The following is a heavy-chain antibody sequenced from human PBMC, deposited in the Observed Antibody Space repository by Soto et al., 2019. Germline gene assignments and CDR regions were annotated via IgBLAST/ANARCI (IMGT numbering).Heavy chain of an antibody. J-gene: IGHJ6*04. D-gene: IGHD2-15*01. CDR3: TTDSADIVVVTATFGMDV. CDR2: IKSITDGGTT. Sequence: LRLSCAASGITFSNAWMTWVRQAPGKGLEWVGRIKSITDGGTTDYAAPVKGRFTISRDDSKDTLYLQMNNLRTEDTAVYHCTTDSADIVVVTATFGMDVWGKGTTVTVSS. V-gene: IGHV3-15*01. CDR1: GITFSNAW.